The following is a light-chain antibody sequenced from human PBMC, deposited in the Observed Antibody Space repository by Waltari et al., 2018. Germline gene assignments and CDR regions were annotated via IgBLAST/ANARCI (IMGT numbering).Light chain of an antibody. CDR1: QSVSSSY. J-gene: IGKJ4*01. V-gene: IGKV3-20*01. CDR2: GAS. Sequence: DIVLTQSPGTLSLSPRERPTLSCRASQSVSSSYLAGYQQKPGQAPRLLIYGASSRATGIPDRFSGSGSGTDFSLTISRLEPEDFAVYYCQRYGSSPLTFGGGTKVEIK. CDR3: QRYGSSPLT.